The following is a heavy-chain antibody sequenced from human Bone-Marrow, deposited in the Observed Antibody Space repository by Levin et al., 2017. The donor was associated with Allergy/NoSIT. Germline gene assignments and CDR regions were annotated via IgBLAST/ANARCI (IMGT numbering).Heavy chain of an antibody. CDR1: GFSLKTSGVG. CDR3: AHSPLLATIRYFDY. V-gene: IGHV2-5*02. Sequence: SGPTLVKPTQTLTLTCTFSGFSLKTSGVGVGWIRQPPGKALEWLALSYWDDDRRYNPSLKSRLTITKDTSKNQVVLTMTNMDPVDTATYYCAHSPLLATIRYFDYWGQGTRVTVSS. J-gene: IGHJ4*02. D-gene: IGHD5-12*01. CDR2: SYWDDDR.